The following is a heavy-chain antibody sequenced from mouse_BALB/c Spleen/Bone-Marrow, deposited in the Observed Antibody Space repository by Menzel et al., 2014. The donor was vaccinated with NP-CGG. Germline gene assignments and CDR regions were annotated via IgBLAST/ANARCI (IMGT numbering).Heavy chain of an antibody. D-gene: IGHD1-1*01. V-gene: IGHV1-37*01. Sequence: EVQVVESGPELVKPGASVKTSCKASGYSFTGYFMNWVKQSHGKSLEWIGRINPYNGDTFYNQKFKGKATLTVDKSSSTAHMELLSLTSEDSAVYYCGRSGYYGSSYFDVWGAGTTVTVSS. CDR1: GYSFTGYF. J-gene: IGHJ1*01. CDR2: INPYNGDT. CDR3: GRSGYYGSSYFDV.